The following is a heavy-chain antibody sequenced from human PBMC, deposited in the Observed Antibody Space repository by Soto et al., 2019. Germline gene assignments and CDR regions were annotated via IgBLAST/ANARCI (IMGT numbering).Heavy chain of an antibody. CDR1: GFTFDDYA. V-gene: IGHV3-9*01. J-gene: IGHJ6*02. CDR3: ARVSWREKYGMDV. Sequence: EVHLVESGGGVAQPGRSLRLSCATSGFTFDDYAMHWVRQAPGKGLEWVSGISWNSDSTGYADSLKGRFTISRDNAKNSLYLQMNRLRAEDTAVYYCARVSWREKYGMDVWGQGTTVTVSS. CDR2: ISWNSDST.